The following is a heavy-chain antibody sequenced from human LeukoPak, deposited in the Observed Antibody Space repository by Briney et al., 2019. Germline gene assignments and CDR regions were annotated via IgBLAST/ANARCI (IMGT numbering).Heavy chain of an antibody. CDR3: EGGAGYSSSSTTFDI. Sequence: ASVKVSCKASGYTFTSYDINWVRQATGQGLEWMGWMNPKSGNTGYAQKFHGRVTMTRNTSISTAYMELSSLRYEDTALYYWEGGAGYSSSSTTFDIWGQGTMVTVSS. J-gene: IGHJ3*02. CDR1: GYTFTSYD. D-gene: IGHD6-6*01. CDR2: MNPKSGNT. V-gene: IGHV1-8*01.